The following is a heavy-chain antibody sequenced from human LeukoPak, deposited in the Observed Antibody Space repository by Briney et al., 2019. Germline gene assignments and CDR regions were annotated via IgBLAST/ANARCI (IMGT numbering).Heavy chain of an antibody. CDR1: GFTLSSYA. D-gene: IGHD6-6*01. Sequence: GGSLRLSCAASGFTLSSYAMSWVRQAPGKGLEWVSAISGSGGSTYYADSVKGRFTISRDNSKNTLYLQMNSLRAEDTAVYYCAKSGHIYSSSPRTVHFDYWGQGTLVTVSS. CDR3: AKSGHIYSSSPRTVHFDY. V-gene: IGHV3-23*01. CDR2: ISGSGGST. J-gene: IGHJ4*02.